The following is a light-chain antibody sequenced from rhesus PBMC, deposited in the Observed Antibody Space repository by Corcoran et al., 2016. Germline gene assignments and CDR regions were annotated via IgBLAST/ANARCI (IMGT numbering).Light chain of an antibody. V-gene: IGKV2-90*01. CDR2: EVS. J-gene: IGKJ2*01. CDR3: MQGIQLPYS. CDR1: QSLLHSGGKTY. Sequence: DIVMTQTPLSLPVTPGEPASISCRSSQSLLHSGGKTYLDCYLPKPGQSPQLLIYEVSNRASGFPDRFSGSGSGTDFTLKISRVEAEDVGIYYCMQGIQLPYSFGQGTKVEIK.